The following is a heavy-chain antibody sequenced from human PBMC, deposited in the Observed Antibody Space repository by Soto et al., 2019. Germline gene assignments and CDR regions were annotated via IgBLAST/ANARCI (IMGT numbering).Heavy chain of an antibody. D-gene: IGHD3-10*01. J-gene: IGHJ4*02. CDR3: VVMDSGSYTPNDY. CDR2: ISGSGGST. Sequence: PGGSLRLSCAASGFTFSSYAMSWVRQAPGKGLEWVSAISGSGGSTYYADSVKGRFTISRDNSKNTLYLQMNSLRAEDTAVYYCVVMDSGSYTPNDYWGQGTLVTVSS. V-gene: IGHV3-23*01. CDR1: GFTFSSYA.